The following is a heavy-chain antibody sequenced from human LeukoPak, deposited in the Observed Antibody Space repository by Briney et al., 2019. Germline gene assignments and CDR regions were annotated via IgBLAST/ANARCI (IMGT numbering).Heavy chain of an antibody. J-gene: IGHJ4*02. Sequence: ASVKVSCKASGYTFSRYGINWVRQAPGEGLEWMGWISAYNGNTNYAQKLQGRVTMTTDTSTSTAYMELRSVRSDDTAVYYCARVGAWIQLGYFDYWGQGTLVTVSS. D-gene: IGHD5-18*01. CDR3: ARVGAWIQLGYFDY. V-gene: IGHV1-18*01. CDR1: GYTFSRYG. CDR2: ISAYNGNT.